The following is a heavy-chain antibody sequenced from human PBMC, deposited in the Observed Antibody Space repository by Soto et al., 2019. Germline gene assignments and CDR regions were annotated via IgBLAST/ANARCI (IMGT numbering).Heavy chain of an antibody. Sequence: GGSLRLSCAASGFTFSNAWMNWVRQAPGKGLEWIGRSRDKPQGYSTAYAASVKGRFTTSRDESKNSAYLQMNSLKTEDTAVYYCVRATYFSDSSGYTRRLDYWGQGTLVTVSS. J-gene: IGHJ4*02. CDR2: SRDKPQGYST. D-gene: IGHD3-22*01. V-gene: IGHV3-72*01. CDR1: GFTFSNAW. CDR3: VRATYFSDSSGYTRRLDY.